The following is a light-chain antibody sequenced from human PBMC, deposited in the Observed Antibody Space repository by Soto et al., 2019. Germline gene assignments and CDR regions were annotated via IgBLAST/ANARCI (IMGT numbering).Light chain of an antibody. CDR3: SSFSSTNSLL. CDR1: SSDIGGYNY. J-gene: IGLJ3*02. Sequence: QSALTQPASVSGSPGQSITISCTGTSSDIGGYNYVSWYQQHPGKAPKLIIYEVTNRPSGVSYRFSGSKFDNTASLTIFGIQAEDEADYYCSSFSSTNSLLFGGGTKLTVL. CDR2: EVT. V-gene: IGLV2-14*01.